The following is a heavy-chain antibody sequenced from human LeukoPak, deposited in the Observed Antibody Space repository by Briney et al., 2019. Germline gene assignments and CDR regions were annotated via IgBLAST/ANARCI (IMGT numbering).Heavy chain of an antibody. D-gene: IGHD3-10*01. J-gene: IGHJ4*02. CDR3: AKVRGSGSYYNGSY. Sequence: PGGSLRLSCAASGFTFSSYAMSWVRQAPGKGLEWVSAISGSGGTTYYADSVKGRFTISRDNSKNTLYLQMNSLRAEDTAVYYCAKVRGSGSYYNGSYWGQGTLVTVSS. V-gene: IGHV3-23*01. CDR2: ISGSGGTT. CDR1: GFTFSSYA.